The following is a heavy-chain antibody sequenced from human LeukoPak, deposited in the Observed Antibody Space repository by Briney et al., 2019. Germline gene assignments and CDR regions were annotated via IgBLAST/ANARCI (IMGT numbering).Heavy chain of an antibody. CDR2: ISGSGGST. Sequence: GGSLRLSCAASGFTFSSYAMSWVRQAPGKGLKWVSGISGSGGSTYYADFVKGRFTISRDNSKNTLYLQMNSLRAEDTAVYYCAKAVAAAGYYFEYWGQGILVTVSS. V-gene: IGHV3-23*01. CDR1: GFTFSSYA. J-gene: IGHJ4*02. D-gene: IGHD6-13*01. CDR3: AKAVAAAGYYFEY.